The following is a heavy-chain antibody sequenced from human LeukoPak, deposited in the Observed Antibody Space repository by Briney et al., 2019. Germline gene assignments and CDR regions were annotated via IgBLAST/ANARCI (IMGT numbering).Heavy chain of an antibody. CDR2: IFVGSGNT. J-gene: IGHJ3*02. CDR3: AAVPNANAWYWDDAFDI. V-gene: IGHV1-58*01. Sequence: SVKVSCKASGFTFTTSAVQWVRQAGGQRLAWIGRIFVGSGNTDNAQRFQGRLTITRDISTSTAHMELSSLTSDDTAVYYCAAVPNANAWYWDDAFDIWGQGTMVTVSS. D-gene: IGHD2-8*02. CDR1: GFTFTTSA.